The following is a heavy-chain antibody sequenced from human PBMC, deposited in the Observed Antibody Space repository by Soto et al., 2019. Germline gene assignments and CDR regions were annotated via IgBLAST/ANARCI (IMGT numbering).Heavy chain of an antibody. CDR3: ARTTGKQYSRYDP. Sequence: ALSLTSAVSGGSISSGGYSWSWIRQPPGKGLEWIGYIYHSGSTYYNPSLKSRVTISVDRSKNQFSLKLSSVTAADTAVYYCARTTGKQYSRYDPQGQGTLVTVSS. CDR1: GGSISSGGYS. J-gene: IGHJ5*02. V-gene: IGHV4-30-2*01. D-gene: IGHD5-12*01. CDR2: IYHSGST.